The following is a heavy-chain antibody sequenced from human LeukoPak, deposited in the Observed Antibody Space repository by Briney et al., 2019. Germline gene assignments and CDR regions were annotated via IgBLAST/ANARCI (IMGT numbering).Heavy chain of an antibody. J-gene: IGHJ3*02. CDR1: GYTFTSYG. CDR2: MNPNSGNT. CDR3: ARGSRNYYDSSGYYYGPEDAFDI. Sequence: ASVKVSCKASGYTFTSYGISWVRQAPGQGLEWMGWMNPNSGNTGYAQKFQGRVTITRNTSISTAYMELSSLRSEDTAVYYCARGSRNYYDSSGYYYGPEDAFDIWGQGTMVTVSS. D-gene: IGHD3-22*01. V-gene: IGHV1-8*03.